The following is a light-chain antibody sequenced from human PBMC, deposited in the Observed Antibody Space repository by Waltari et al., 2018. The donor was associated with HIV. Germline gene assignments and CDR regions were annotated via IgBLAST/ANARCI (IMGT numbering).Light chain of an antibody. Sequence: SVLTQPPSVSAAPGQKVTISCSGSSSNIGNNYVSWFQQLPGAAPRFHIYDIDRRPAGVPDRCSGSRSGTSATLGVSGLQPGDEADYYCGTWDTSLDAGVFGGGTKLTVL. CDR1: SSNIGNNY. CDR2: DID. J-gene: IGLJ3*02. CDR3: GTWDTSLDAGV. V-gene: IGLV1-51*01.